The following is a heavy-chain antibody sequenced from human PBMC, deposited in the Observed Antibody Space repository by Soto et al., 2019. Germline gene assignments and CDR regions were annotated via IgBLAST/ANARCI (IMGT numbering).Heavy chain of an antibody. CDR3: ARYFDRGDYYLDY. D-gene: IGHD3-22*01. CDR2: INAGNGDT. J-gene: IGHJ4*02. Sequence: QVPFVQSGAEVKKPGASVKVSCKASGYTFSSYTMHWVRQAPGQRLEWMGWINAGNGDTKYSQNFQGRITITRDTSAAKVYMELSSLRSEDTAVYYCARYFDRGDYYLDYWGQGTLVTVSS. CDR1: GYTFSSYT. V-gene: IGHV1-3*01.